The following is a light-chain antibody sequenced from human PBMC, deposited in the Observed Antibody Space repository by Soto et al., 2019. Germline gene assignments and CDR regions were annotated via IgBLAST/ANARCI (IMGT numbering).Light chain of an antibody. CDR1: SSNLGAGYD. V-gene: IGLV1-40*01. CDR2: YNA. CDR3: QSYDSSLSGWV. Sequence: QSVLTQPPSVSGAPGQRVTISCTGSSSNLGAGYDVQWYQQLPGTAPRLLIYYNANRPSGVPDRFSGSKSGTSASLAITGLQAEDEADYYCQSYDSSLSGWVFGGGTKVTVL. J-gene: IGLJ3*02.